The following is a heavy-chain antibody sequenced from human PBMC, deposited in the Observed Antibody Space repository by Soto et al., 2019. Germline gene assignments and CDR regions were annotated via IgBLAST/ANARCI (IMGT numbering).Heavy chain of an antibody. J-gene: IGHJ5*02. Sequence: QVQLVQSGAEVKKPGSSVKVSCKASGGTFSSYTISWVRKAPGQGLEWMGRIIPILGIANYAQKFQGRVTITADKSTSTAYMELSSLRSEDTAVYYCARVFYDILTGYYNWFDPWGQGTLVTVSS. CDR2: IIPILGIA. D-gene: IGHD3-9*01. V-gene: IGHV1-69*02. CDR1: GGTFSSYT. CDR3: ARVFYDILTGYYNWFDP.